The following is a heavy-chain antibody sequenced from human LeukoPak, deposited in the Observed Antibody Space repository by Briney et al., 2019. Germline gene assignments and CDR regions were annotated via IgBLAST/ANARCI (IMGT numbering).Heavy chain of an antibody. J-gene: IGHJ6*03. CDR3: ARVVSDIVVVPAANYYYMDV. D-gene: IGHD2-2*01. CDR2: ISAYNGNT. Sequence: ASVKVSCKASGYTFTSYDINWVRQAPGQGLEWMGWISAYNGNTNYAQKLQGRVTMTTDTSTSTAYMELRSLRSDDTAVYYCARVVSDIVVVPAANYYYMDVWGKGTTVTVSS. V-gene: IGHV1-18*01. CDR1: GYTFTSYD.